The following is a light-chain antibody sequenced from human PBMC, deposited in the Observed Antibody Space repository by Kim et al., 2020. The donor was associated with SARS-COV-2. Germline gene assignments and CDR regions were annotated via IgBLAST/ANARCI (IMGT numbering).Light chain of an antibody. Sequence: PGERATLSCRASQSVGGNYLAWYQQKPGQAPRLLIYGASSRASGVPDRFSGSGSGTDFTLTINRLEPEDFAVYFCLQYGGSPWTCGQGTKVDIK. J-gene: IGKJ1*01. V-gene: IGKV3-20*01. CDR1: QSVGGNY. CDR3: LQYGGSPWT. CDR2: GAS.